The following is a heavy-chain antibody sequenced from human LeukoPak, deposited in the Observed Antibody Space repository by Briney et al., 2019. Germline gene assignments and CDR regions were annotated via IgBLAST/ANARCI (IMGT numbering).Heavy chain of an antibody. J-gene: IGHJ5*02. D-gene: IGHD6-19*01. CDR2: INHSGST. Sequence: SETLSLTCAVYGGSFSGYSWTWIRQPPGKGLEWIGEINHSGSTNYNPSLKSRVTISVDTSKNQFSLKLSSVTAADTAVYYCARCRGIAVPRYNWFDPWGQGTLVTVSS. V-gene: IGHV4-34*01. CDR1: GGSFSGYS. CDR3: ARCRGIAVPRYNWFDP.